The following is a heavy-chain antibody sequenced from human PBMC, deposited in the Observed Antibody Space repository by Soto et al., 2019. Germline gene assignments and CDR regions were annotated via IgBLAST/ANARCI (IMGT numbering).Heavy chain of an antibody. CDR1: GFSLITSGVG. J-gene: IGHJ4*02. CDR2: IYWNDDK. CDR3: AHRTDYYDSSGYYYVLDY. V-gene: IGHV2-5*01. Sequence: GSRPNRVNPTKSLTLTCTLSGFSLITSGVGVGLIRQPPGKALEWLALIYWNDDKRYSPSLKSRLTITKDTSKNQVVLTMTNMDPVDTTTYYCAHRTDYYDSSGYYYVLDYWGQGTLVTAPQ. D-gene: IGHD3-22*01.